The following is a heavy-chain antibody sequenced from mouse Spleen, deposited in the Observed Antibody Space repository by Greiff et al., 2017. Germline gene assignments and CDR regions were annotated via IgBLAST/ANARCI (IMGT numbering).Heavy chain of an antibody. J-gene: IGHJ2*01. CDR2: ISSGGSYT. CDR1: GFTFSSYA. Sequence: EVKVVESGGGLVKPGGSLKLSCAASGFTFSSYAMSWVRQTPEKRLERVATISSGGSYTYYPDSVKGRFTISRDNAKNTLYLQMSSLRSEDTAMYYCASGGRGRYSYFDYWGQGTTLTVSS. D-gene: IGHD1-1*01. V-gene: IGHV5-9-1*01. CDR3: ASGGRGRYSYFDY.